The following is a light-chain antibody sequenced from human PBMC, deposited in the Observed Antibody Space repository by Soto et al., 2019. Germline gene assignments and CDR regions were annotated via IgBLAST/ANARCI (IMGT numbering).Light chain of an antibody. CDR1: QSISNW. V-gene: IGKV1-5*01. CDR3: QQYNSYPWT. CDR2: DAS. Sequence: DIQMTQYPSTLSASVGDRVTITCRASQSISNWLAWYQQKPGKAPKFLIYDASSLQSGVPSRLSGSGSGTEFTLTISSLQPDDFATYYCQQYNSYPWTFGQGTKVDI. J-gene: IGKJ1*01.